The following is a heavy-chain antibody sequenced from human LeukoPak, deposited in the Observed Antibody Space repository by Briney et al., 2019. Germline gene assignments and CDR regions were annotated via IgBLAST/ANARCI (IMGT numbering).Heavy chain of an antibody. CDR1: GYTLTELS. Sequence: GASVKVSCKVSGYTLTELSMHWVRQAPGKGLEWMGGFDPEDGETIYAQKFQGRVTITADKSTSTAYMELSSLRSEDTAVYYCARDFSGSGYVGLIDAFDIWGQGTMVTVSS. CDR2: FDPEDGET. J-gene: IGHJ3*02. D-gene: IGHD1-26*01. V-gene: IGHV1-24*01. CDR3: ARDFSGSGYVGLIDAFDI.